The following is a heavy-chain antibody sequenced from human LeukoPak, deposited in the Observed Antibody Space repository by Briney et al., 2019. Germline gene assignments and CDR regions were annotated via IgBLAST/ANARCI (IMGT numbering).Heavy chain of an antibody. CDR3: AKAHGGNSGYFDY. D-gene: IGHD4-23*01. CDR1: GFTFSSHA. J-gene: IGHJ4*02. Sequence: GGSLRLSCAASGFTFSSHAMSWVRQAPGKAREWVSAISGSGGSTYYADSVKGQFTISRGNSKNTLYLQINSLRAEDTAVYYCAKAHGGNSGYFDYWGQGTLVTVSS. CDR2: ISGSGGST. V-gene: IGHV3-23*01.